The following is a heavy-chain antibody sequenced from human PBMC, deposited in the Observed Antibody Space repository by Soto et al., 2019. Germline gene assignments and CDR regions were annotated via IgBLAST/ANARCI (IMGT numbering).Heavy chain of an antibody. Sequence: GGSLRLSCAASGFTFSIYAMSWVRQAPGKGLEWVSAISGSGEYTYYADSVKGRFTISRDNSKNKLYLQMNSLRAEDTAVYYCATQFSEDYYDSRGHAAFDIWGQGTMVTASS. CDR3: ATQFSEDYYDSRGHAAFDI. J-gene: IGHJ3*02. CDR2: ISGSGEYT. V-gene: IGHV3-23*01. D-gene: IGHD3-22*01. CDR1: GFTFSIYA.